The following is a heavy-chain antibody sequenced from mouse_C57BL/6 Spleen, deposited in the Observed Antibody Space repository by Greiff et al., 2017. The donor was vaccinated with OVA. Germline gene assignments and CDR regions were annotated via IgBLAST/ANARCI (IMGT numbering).Heavy chain of an antibody. CDR3: ARSHYSNYLDY. CDR1: GYTFTSYW. Sequence: VQLQQPGAELVMPGASVKLSCKASGYTFTSYWMHWVKQWPGQGLEWIGEIDPSDSYTNYNQKFKGKSTLTVDKSSSTAYMQLSSLTSEDSAVYYCARSHYSNYLDYWGQGTTLTVSS. CDR2: IDPSDSYT. V-gene: IGHV1-69*01. J-gene: IGHJ2*01. D-gene: IGHD2-5*01.